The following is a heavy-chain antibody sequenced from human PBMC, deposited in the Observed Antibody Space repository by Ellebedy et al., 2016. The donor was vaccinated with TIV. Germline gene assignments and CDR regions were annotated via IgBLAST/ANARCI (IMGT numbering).Heavy chain of an antibody. V-gene: IGHV4-4*07. J-gene: IGHJ4*02. CDR2: IYSTGSTGTT. CDR3: ARDGSHSGGWYCDY. Sequence: MPSETLSLTCTVSGGSMSSYYCSWIRQPAGKGLEWIGRIYSTGSTGTTNYNPALKSRVTMSVDTSKNQFSLKLNSVTAAETALYFCARDGSHSGGWYCDYWGQGTQVTVSS. CDR1: GGSMSSYY. D-gene: IGHD6-19*01.